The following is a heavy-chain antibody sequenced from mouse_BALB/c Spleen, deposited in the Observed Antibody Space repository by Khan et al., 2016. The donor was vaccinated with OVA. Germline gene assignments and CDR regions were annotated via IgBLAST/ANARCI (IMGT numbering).Heavy chain of an antibody. CDR3: ARAWVITTESFEH. Sequence: QMQLEESGPGLVAPSQSLSITCTVSGFSLTAYGVHWVRQPPGKGLEWLGIIWAGGSTNYNSALLSRLSISKDNSKSQVFLKMNSLQIDDTAMYYCARAWVITTESFEHWGQGTTLTVS. CDR2: IWAGGST. J-gene: IGHJ2*01. CDR1: GFSLTAYG. V-gene: IGHV2-9*02. D-gene: IGHD2-4*01.